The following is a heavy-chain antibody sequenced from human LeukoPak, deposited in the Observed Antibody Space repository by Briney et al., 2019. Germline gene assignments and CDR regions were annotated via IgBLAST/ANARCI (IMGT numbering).Heavy chain of an antibody. Sequence: GSLRLSCAASGFTFSSYGMHWVRQAPGKGLEWVAVIWYDGSNKYYADSVKGRFTISRDNSKNTLYLQMNSLRAEDTAVYYCARDFYGDYYFDCWGQGTLVTVSS. CDR1: GFTFSSYG. D-gene: IGHD4-17*01. V-gene: IGHV3-33*01. CDR3: ARDFYGDYYFDC. J-gene: IGHJ4*02. CDR2: IWYDGSNK.